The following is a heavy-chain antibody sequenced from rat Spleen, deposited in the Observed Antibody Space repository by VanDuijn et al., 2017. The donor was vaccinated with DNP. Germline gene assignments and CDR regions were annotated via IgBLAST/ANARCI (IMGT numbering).Heavy chain of an antibody. CDR3: ARQDYDGSYLYYAMDA. D-gene: IGHD1-12*02. V-gene: IGHV5-22*01. CDR2: ISYDGGST. CDR1: GFSFSDYY. J-gene: IGHJ4*01. Sequence: EVQLVESGGGLVQPGRSLKLSCAASGFSFSDYYMAWVRQAPTKGLEWVAYISYDGGSTNYGDSVKGRFTISRDNAKNTQYLQMDSLRSEDTATYYCARQDYDGSYLYYAMDAWGQGTSVTVSS.